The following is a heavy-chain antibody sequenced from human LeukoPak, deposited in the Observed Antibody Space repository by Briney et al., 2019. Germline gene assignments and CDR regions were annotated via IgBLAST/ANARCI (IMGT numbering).Heavy chain of an antibody. CDR3: ANARGTSSSYFDL. CDR1: GFTFSSYA. J-gene: IGHJ2*01. D-gene: IGHD6-6*01. V-gene: IGHV3-23*01. CDR2: ISSGGGST. Sequence: GGSLRLSCAASGFTFSSYAMGWVRQPPGKGLEWVSGISSGGGSTYYTDPMKGRFTISRDNSKNTLYLQMNSLTAEDTALYYCANARGTSSSYFDLWGRGTLVTVSS.